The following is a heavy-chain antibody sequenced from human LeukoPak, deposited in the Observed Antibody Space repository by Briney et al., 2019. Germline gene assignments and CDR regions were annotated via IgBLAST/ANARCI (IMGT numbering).Heavy chain of an antibody. CDR3: VKGVNNWPKYYFDY. J-gene: IGHJ4*02. CDR2: ISDSGGTT. D-gene: IGHD1-1*01. CDR1: GFTFSIYA. Sequence: GGSLRLSCAASGFTFSIYAMSWVRQAPGKGLEWVSAISDSGGTTYYADSEKGRFTISRDNSKNTLFLQMNSLRAEDTAIYFCVKGVNNWPKYYFDYWGQGILVTVSS. V-gene: IGHV3-23*01.